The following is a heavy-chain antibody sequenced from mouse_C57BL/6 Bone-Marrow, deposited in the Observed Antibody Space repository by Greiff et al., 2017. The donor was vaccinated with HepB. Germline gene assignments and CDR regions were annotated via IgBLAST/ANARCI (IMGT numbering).Heavy chain of an antibody. CDR3: ARGVYGSSYDY. CDR2: IYPGSGNT. J-gene: IGHJ2*01. CDR1: GYTFTDYY. Sequence: VKLMESGAELVRPGASVKLSCKASGYTFTDYYINWVKQRPGQGLEWIARIYPGSGNTYYNEKFKGKATLTAEKSSSTAYMQLSSLTSEDSAVYFCARGVYGSSYDYWGQGTTLTVSS. V-gene: IGHV1-76*01. D-gene: IGHD1-1*01.